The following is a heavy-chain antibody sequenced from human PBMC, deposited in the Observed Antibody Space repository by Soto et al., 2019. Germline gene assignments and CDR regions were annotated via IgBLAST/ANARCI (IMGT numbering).Heavy chain of an antibody. J-gene: IGHJ4*02. CDR3: VRHYYGAIDY. Sequence: SQTLSLTCAISGDSVSSNGATWNWIRQSPSRGLEWLGRTYYRSKWYYDYAVSLKSRITINPDTSNNQFSLQLNSVTTEDTAIYYCVRHYYGAIDYWGRGTLVTVSS. CDR1: GDSVSSNGAT. CDR2: TYYRSKWYY. D-gene: IGHD3-16*01. V-gene: IGHV6-1*01.